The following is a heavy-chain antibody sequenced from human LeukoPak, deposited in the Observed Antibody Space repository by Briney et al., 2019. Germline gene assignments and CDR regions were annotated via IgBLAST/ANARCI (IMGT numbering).Heavy chain of an antibody. CDR3: ARDLRPNYGDLFDY. V-gene: IGHV3-7*01. Sequence: PGPSLRPSCAPSGFTVSSSWTSSVRQAPGKWRGWVANIKQDGREKYHVVCVEGPFTLSRTTTKTSLYMQMNSLRAEDTAVYYCARDLRPNYGDLFDYWGQGTLVTVSS. CDR1: GFTVSSSW. J-gene: IGHJ4*02. CDR2: IKQDGREK. D-gene: IGHD4-17*01.